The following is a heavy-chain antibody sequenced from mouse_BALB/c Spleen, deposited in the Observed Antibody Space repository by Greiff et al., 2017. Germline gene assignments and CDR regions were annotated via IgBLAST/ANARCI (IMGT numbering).Heavy chain of an antibody. J-gene: IGHJ4*01. CDR3: ARYDSMDY. Sequence: EVNVVESGGGLVQPGGSRKLSCAASGFTFSSFGMHWVRQAPEKGLEWVAYISSGSSTIYYADTVKGRFTISRDNPKNTLFLQMTSLRSEDTAMYYCARYDSMDYWGQGTSVTVSS. D-gene: IGHD2-12*01. CDR1: GFTFSSFG. CDR2: ISSGSSTI. V-gene: IGHV5-17*02.